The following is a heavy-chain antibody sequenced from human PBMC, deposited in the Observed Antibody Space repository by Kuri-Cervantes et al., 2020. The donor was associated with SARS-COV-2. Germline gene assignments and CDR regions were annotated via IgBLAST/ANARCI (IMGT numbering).Heavy chain of an antibody. D-gene: IGHD3-10*01. Sequence: SETLSLTCTVSGGSISSYYWSWIRQPPGKELEWIGYIYYSGSTNYNPSLKSRVTISVDTSKIQFSLKLRSVTAADTAVYDCERGAVVRGPKYYFDFWGQGTLVTVSS. CDR2: IYYSGST. CDR3: ERGAVVRGPKYYFDF. V-gene: IGHV4-59*01. J-gene: IGHJ4*02. CDR1: GGSISSYY.